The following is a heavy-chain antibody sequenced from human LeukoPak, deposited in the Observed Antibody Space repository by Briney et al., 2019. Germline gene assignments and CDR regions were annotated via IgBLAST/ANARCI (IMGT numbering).Heavy chain of an antibody. CDR1: GYTFTSYD. CDR3: ARDRDIVVVPAAPSYYYGMDV. CDR2: ISAYNGNT. D-gene: IGHD2-2*01. V-gene: IGHV1-18*01. J-gene: IGHJ6*02. Sequence: VASVKASCKASGYTFTSYDINWVRQATGQGLEWMGWISAYNGNTNYAQKLQGRVTMTTDTSTSTAYMELRSLRSDDTAVYYCARDRDIVVVPAAPSYYYGMDVWGQGTTVTVSS.